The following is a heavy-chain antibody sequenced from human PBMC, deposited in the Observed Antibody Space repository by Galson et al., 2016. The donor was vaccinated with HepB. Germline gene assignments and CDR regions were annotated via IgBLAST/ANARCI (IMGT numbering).Heavy chain of an antibody. CDR2: LNYTGNT. D-gene: IGHD1-26*01. Sequence: ETLSITCAVYGGSLRGYYWSYIRQPPGTALEWNGELNYTGNTNYNPTLESRVTISREPSKNQFSLKLSSVTAADTAVYYCTRGKWEIRPSDIWGQGTMVTVSS. V-gene: IGHV4-34*01. J-gene: IGHJ3*02. CDR3: TRGKWEIRPSDI. CDR1: GGSLRGYY.